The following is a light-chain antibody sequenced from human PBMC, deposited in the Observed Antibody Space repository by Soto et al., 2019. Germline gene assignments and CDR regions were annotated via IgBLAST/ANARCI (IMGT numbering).Light chain of an antibody. J-gene: IGKJ1*01. CDR3: QQYGSSPRTGT. CDR1: QSVSSSY. Sequence: EIVLTQSPGTLSLSPGERATLSCRASQSVSSSYLAWYQQKPGQAPRLLIYGASSSATGIPDRFSGSGSGTDFTLTISRLEPEDFAVYYCQQYGSSPRTGTFGQGTKVEIK. V-gene: IGKV3-20*01. CDR2: GAS.